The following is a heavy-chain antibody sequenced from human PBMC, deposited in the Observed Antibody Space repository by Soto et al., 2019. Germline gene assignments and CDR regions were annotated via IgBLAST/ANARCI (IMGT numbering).Heavy chain of an antibody. V-gene: IGHV3-23*01. J-gene: IGHJ4*02. CDR1: GFTLSSYA. D-gene: IGHD3-22*01. Sequence: GGSLRLSCAASGFTLSSYAMSWVRQAPGKGLEWVSAISGGGVATNYADSVKGRFTISRDNSKNTLYLQMNSLRAEDTAVYYCAKGRESSGSYRPFDYWGQGTLVTVSS. CDR3: AKGRESSGSYRPFDY. CDR2: ISGGGVAT.